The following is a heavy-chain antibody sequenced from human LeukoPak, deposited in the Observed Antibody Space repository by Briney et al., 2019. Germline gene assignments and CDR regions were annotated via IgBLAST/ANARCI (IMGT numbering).Heavy chain of an antibody. CDR1: GFTFRSYS. V-gene: IGHV3-48*01. CDR3: ARDALQLTGNYVTRWWFDP. Sequence: GALRLSCTASGFTFRSYSMNWVRQAPGKGVEWVSYISSSSSTIYYADSVRGRFTISRDNAKNSLYLQMNSLSAEDTAFYYCARDALQLTGNYVTRWWFDPWGQGTLVTVSS. D-gene: IGHD3-9*01. J-gene: IGHJ5*02. CDR2: ISSSSSTI.